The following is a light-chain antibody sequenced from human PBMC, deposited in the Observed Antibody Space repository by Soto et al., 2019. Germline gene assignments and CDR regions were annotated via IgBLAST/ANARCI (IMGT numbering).Light chain of an antibody. J-gene: IGKJ2*01. CDR1: QDISNY. Sequence: DIQMTQSPSSLSASLGDRVTITCRASQDISNYLAWYQQKPGKVPELLIYAASTLRSGVPSRFSGSGSGTDFTLNISSLQPDDVAIYYCQRYISAPRTFGQGTKLEIK. CDR3: QRYISAPRT. CDR2: AAS. V-gene: IGKV1-27*01.